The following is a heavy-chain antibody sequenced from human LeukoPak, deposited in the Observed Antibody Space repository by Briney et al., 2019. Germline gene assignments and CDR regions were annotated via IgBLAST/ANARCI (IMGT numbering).Heavy chain of an antibody. V-gene: IGHV3-30*18. CDR1: GFTFSSYG. Sequence: GGSLRLSCAASGFTFSSYGMHWVRQAPGKGLEWVAVISYDGSNKYYTDSVKGRFTISRDNSKNTLSLQMNSLRAEDTAVYYCAKNKAWDTAMVFDYWGQGTLVTVSS. D-gene: IGHD5-18*01. J-gene: IGHJ4*02. CDR3: AKNKAWDTAMVFDY. CDR2: ISYDGSNK.